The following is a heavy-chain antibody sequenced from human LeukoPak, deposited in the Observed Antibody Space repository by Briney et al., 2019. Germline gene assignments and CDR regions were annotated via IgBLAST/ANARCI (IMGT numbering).Heavy chain of an antibody. CDR2: IYHSGSGST. D-gene: IGHD3-9*01. Sequence: SETLSLTCTVSGGSISSGGHSWSWIRQPPGKGLEWIGYIYHSGSGSTYYNPSLKSRVTISVDTSKNQFSLKLSSVTAADTAVYYCARGASILTDKSLDYWGQGTLVTVSS. J-gene: IGHJ4*02. CDR1: GGSISSGGHS. CDR3: ARGASILTDKSLDY. V-gene: IGHV4-30-2*01.